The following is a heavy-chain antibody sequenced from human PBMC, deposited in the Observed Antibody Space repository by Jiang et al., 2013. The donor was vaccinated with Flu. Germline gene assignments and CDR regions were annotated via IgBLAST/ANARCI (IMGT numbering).Heavy chain of an antibody. Sequence: QLLESGGGLVQPGGSLRLSCAASGFTFSSYAMSWVRQAPGKGLEWVSAISGSGGSTYYADSVKGRFTISRDNSKNTLYLQMNSLRAEDTAVFYCAKDRFPGDGYNYFDYWGQGTLVTVSS. J-gene: IGHJ4*02. CDR1: GFTFSSYA. D-gene: IGHD5-24*01. CDR3: AKDRFPGDGYNYFDY. V-gene: IGHV3-23*01. CDR2: ISGSGGST.